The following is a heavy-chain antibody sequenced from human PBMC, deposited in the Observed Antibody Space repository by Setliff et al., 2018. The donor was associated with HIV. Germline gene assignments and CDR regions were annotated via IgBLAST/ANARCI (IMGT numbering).Heavy chain of an antibody. CDR1: GGSISNQY. CDR2: IYYSGTT. Sequence: SETLSLTCTVSGGSISNQYWSWIRQPQGKGLEWIGYIYYSGTTHYNPSLKSRVAMSVDTSKNQFSLDLTSVTPADTAVYYCARLRVSSSSQTFDFWGPGTLVTVSS. J-gene: IGHJ4*02. D-gene: IGHD6-6*01. CDR3: ARLRVSSSSQTFDF. V-gene: IGHV4-59*11.